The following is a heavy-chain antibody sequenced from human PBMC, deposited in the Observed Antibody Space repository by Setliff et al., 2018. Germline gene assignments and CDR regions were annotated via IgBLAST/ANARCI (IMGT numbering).Heavy chain of an antibody. CDR1: GGSISSGGYY. J-gene: IGHJ3*02. CDR3: ARVALVVVIRNAFDI. CDR2: IYYSGST. V-gene: IGHV4-31*03. D-gene: IGHD2-21*01. Sequence: PSETLSLTCTVSGGSISSGGYYWSWIRQHPGKGLESIGYIYYSGSTYYNPSLKSRVTISVDTSKNQFSLKLSSVTAADTAVYYCARVALVVVIRNAFDIWGQGTMVTVSS.